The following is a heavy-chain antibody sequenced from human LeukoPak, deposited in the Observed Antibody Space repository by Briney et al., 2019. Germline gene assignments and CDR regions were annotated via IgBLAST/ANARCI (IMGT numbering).Heavy chain of an antibody. V-gene: IGHV3-53*01. Sequence: GGSLRLSCAASGFTVSSNYMSWVRQAPGTGPEWVSVIYSDGSTYYADSVKGRFTISRDTSKNTLYLQMNSLRTEDTAVYYCARDLAAGGTYPHYWGQGTLVSVSS. CDR1: GFTVSSNY. J-gene: IGHJ4*02. D-gene: IGHD6-13*01. CDR2: IYSDGST. CDR3: ARDLAAGGTYPHY.